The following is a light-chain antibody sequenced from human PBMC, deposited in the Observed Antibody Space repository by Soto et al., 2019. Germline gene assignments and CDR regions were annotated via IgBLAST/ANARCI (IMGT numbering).Light chain of an antibody. Sequence: QSVLTQPASVSGSPGQSITISCTGVSNDAGGYYLVSWYQQHPGQAPKLIIYEDTKRPSGVSSRFSGSTSANTPSLTISGLQAADEADYYCCSYAGNSTYVFAGGTKGTVL. CDR3: CSYAGNSTYV. V-gene: IGLV2-23*01. CDR2: EDT. CDR1: SNDAGGYYL. J-gene: IGLJ1*01.